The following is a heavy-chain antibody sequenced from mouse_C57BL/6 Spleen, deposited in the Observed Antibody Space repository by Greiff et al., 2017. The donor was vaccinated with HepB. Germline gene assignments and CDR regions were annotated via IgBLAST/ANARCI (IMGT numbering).Heavy chain of an antibody. CDR1: GFTFSSYA. CDR3: AREGYDYGSFAY. V-gene: IGHV5-4*01. J-gene: IGHJ3*01. CDR2: ISDGGSYT. Sequence: EVKLMESGGGLVKPGGSLKLSCAASGFTFSSYAMSWVRQTPEKRLEWVATISDGGSYTYYPDNVKGRFTISRDNAKNNLYLQMSHLKSEDTAMYYCAREGYDYGSFAYWGQGTLVTVSA. D-gene: IGHD2-4*01.